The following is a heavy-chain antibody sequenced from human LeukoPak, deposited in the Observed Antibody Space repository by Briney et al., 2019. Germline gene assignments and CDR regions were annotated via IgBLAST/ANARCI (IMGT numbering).Heavy chain of an antibody. CDR2: INPNSGGT. CDR1: GYTFTGYY. D-gene: IGHD3-10*01. J-gene: IGHJ4*02. V-gene: IGHV1-2*02. CDR3: ARGLGITMVRGVIRDYFDY. Sequence: ASVRVSCKASGYTFTGYYMHWVRQAPGQGLEWMGWINPNSGGTNYAQKFQGRVTMTRDTSISTAYMELSRLRSDDTAVYYCARGLGITMVRGVIRDYFDYWGQGTLVTVSS.